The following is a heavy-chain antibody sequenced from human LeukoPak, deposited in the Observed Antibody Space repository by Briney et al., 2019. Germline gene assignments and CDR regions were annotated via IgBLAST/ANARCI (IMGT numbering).Heavy chain of an antibody. CDR1: GFTFSSYS. Sequence: GGSLRPSCAASGFTFSSYSMNWVRQAPGKGLERVANIKQDGSEKYYVDSVKGRFTISRDNAKNSLFLQMNSLRAEDTAVYYCATGRQMGYWGQGTLVTVSS. J-gene: IGHJ4*02. D-gene: IGHD5-24*01. CDR3: ATGRQMGY. V-gene: IGHV3-7*03. CDR2: IKQDGSEK.